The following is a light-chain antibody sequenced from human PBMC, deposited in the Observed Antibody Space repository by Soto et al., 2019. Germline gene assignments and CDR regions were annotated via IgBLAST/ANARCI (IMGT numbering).Light chain of an antibody. J-gene: IGLJ1*01. Sequence: QSALTQPASVSGSPGQSITTPCTGSSSDIGDYDYVSWYQQHPGKAPKVLISEVSNRPSGVSNRFSGSKSGNTASLTISGLQAEDEADYYCNSYATGNTRVFGTGTKVTVL. CDR1: SSDIGDYDY. CDR3: NSYATGNTRV. CDR2: EVS. V-gene: IGLV2-14*01.